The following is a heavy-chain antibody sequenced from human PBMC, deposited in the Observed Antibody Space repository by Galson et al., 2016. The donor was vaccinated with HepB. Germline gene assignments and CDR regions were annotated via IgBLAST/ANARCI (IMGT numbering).Heavy chain of an antibody. V-gene: IGHV4-30-2*01. CDR1: GVSVSRKTYA. CDR2: MYHSGNA. CDR3: ARGRGYCSRGTCTDAFGI. J-gene: IGHJ3*02. Sequence: TLSLTCGVSGVSVSRKTYAWTWIRQPPGKGLEWIGYMYHSGNAHYNPSLQSRVTISLDTSNNQFSLDLTSVTAADTAVYFCARGRGYCSRGTCTDAFGIWGPGTTVTVSS. D-gene: IGHD2-15*01.